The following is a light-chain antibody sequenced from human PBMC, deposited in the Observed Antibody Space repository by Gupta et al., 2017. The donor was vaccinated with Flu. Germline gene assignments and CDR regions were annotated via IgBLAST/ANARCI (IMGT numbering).Light chain of an antibody. CDR3: CSHADSATAEVV. Sequence: QSALTQPASVSGSPGQSITISCTGTSSDIGRYNLVSWYQQRPAEAPHLVIFEVNKRHSGAADRFSCSKSGDTAALTVSGLQPEDEADYHCCSHADSATAEVVFGGGTKLTVL. V-gene: IGLV2-23*02. CDR1: SSDIGRYNL. CDR2: EVN. J-gene: IGLJ2*01.